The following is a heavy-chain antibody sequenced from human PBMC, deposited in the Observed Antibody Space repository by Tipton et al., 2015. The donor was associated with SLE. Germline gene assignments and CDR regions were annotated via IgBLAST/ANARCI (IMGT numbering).Heavy chain of an antibody. D-gene: IGHD1-26*01. Sequence: TLSLTCTVSGGSISGGTYYWSWVRLPAGKGLEWIGRVYPTGHTNYNPSLKSRVTMSVDTSENQFFLKLTSVTAADTAVYYCVRERKYVVRFRELVAPDLWGQGTAITVSS. J-gene: IGHJ3*01. CDR1: GGSISGGTYY. V-gene: IGHV4-61*02. CDR3: VRERKYVVRFRELVAPDL. CDR2: VYPTGHT.